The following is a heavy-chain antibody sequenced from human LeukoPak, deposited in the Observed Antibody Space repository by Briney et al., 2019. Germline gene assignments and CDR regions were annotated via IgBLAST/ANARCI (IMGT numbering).Heavy chain of an antibody. CDR2: FTRNDETT. D-gene: IGHD6-13*01. CDR1: GFSFSNWA. CDR3: AKDGRRRGIAAAGTNFDY. V-gene: IGHV3-23*01. J-gene: IGHJ4*02. Sequence: PGGSLRLSCAASGFSFSNWAMSWVRQAPGKGLEWVSGFTRNDETTSYADSVKGRFTISRDNSKNTLYLQMNSLRAEDTAVYYCAKDGRRRGIAAAGTNFDYWGQGTLVTVSS.